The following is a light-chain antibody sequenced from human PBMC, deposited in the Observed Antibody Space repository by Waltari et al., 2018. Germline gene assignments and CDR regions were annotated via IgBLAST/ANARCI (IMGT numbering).Light chain of an antibody. V-gene: IGLV2-14*01. CDR1: SSDISDNTY. CDR2: DVS. Sequence: QPALTQPASVSGSPGQSIAISCTETSSDISDNTYVSWYQQHPGKVPKLMIYDVSKRPSGVSNRFSGSKSGNTASLTISGLQADDEAEYFCSSYTSTYLFGTATKVTVL. CDR3: SSYTSTYL. J-gene: IGLJ1*01.